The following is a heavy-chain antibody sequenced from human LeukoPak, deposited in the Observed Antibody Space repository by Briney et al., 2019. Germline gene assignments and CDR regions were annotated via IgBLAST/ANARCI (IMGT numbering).Heavy chain of an antibody. J-gene: IGHJ5*02. CDR1: GFTFSRYS. V-gene: IGHV3-21*04. CDR3: AKDRTNTYSSSWFDP. D-gene: IGHD6-13*01. CDR2: ISISSNYK. Sequence: GGSLRLSCAASGFTFSRYSVNWVRQAPGKGLEWVSSISISSNYKYYPDSLKGRFTISRDNSKNTLYLQMNSLRAEDTAVYYCAKDRTNTYSSSWFDPWGQGTLVTVSS.